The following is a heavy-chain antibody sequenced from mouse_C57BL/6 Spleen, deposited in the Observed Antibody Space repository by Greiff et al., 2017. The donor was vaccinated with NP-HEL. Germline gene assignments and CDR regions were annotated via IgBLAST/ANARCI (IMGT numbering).Heavy chain of an antibody. Sequence: EVHLVESGGGLVKPGGSLKLSCAASGFTFSDYGMHWVRQAPEKGLEWVAYISSGSSTIYYADTGKGRFTISRDNAKNTLFLQMTSLRSEDTAMYYGARLYYGSSPHWYFDVWGTGTTVTVSS. CDR1: GFTFSDYG. V-gene: IGHV5-17*01. J-gene: IGHJ1*03. CDR3: ARLYYGSSPHWYFDV. CDR2: ISSGSSTI. D-gene: IGHD1-1*01.